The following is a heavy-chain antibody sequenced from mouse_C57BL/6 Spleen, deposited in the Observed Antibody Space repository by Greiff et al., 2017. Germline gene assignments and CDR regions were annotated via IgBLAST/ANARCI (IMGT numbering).Heavy chain of an antibody. J-gene: IGHJ2*01. Sequence: QVQLQQPGAELVRPGSSVKLSCKASGYTFTSYWMDWVKQRPGQGLEWIGNIYPSDSETHYNQKFKDKATLTVDKSSSTAYMQLSSLTSEDSAVYYCARERGFHFDYWGQGTTLTVSS. V-gene: IGHV1-61*01. CDR3: ARERGFHFDY. CDR1: GYTFTSYW. CDR2: IYPSDSET.